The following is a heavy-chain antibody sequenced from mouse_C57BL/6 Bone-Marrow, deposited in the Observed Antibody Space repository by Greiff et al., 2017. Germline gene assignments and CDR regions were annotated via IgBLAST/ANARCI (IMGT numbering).Heavy chain of an antibody. CDR2: INSDGGST. CDR1: EYEFPSHD. V-gene: IGHV5-2*01. CDR3: ATRGYDYDWFAY. Sequence: EVQGVESGGGLVQPGASLTLSCESNEYEFPSHDMSWVRQTPEKRLELVAAINSDGGSTSYPDTMERRFIISRDNTKKTLYLQMRSLRSEDTALYYCATRGYDYDWFAYWGRGTLVTVSA. D-gene: IGHD2-4*01. J-gene: IGHJ3*01.